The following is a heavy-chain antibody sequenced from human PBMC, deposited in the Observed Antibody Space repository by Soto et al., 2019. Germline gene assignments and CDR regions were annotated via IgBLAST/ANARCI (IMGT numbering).Heavy chain of an antibody. V-gene: IGHV4-59*01. CDR3: ASIQPDIAAAGNHYYYYGMDV. CDR1: GGSISSYY. Sequence: PSETLSLTCTDSGGSISSYYWSWIRQPPGKGLEWIGYIYYSGSTNYNPSLKSRVTISVDTSKNQFSLKLSSVTAADTAVYYCASIQPDIAAAGNHYYYYGMDVWGQGTTVTVSS. D-gene: IGHD6-13*01. J-gene: IGHJ6*02. CDR2: IYYSGST.